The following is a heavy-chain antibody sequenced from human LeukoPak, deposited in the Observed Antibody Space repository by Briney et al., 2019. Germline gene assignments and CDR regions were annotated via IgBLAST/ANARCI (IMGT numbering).Heavy chain of an antibody. V-gene: IGHV3-74*01. CDR2: INSDGGST. Sequence: GGALRLSCTASGFTFSSYWMNWVRQAPGKGLVWVSRINSDGGSTSYADSVKGRFTISGDNAKNTLYLQMNSLRAEDTAVYYCARRIQGMAPYYFDYWGQGTLVTVSS. J-gene: IGHJ4*02. CDR3: ARRIQGMAPYYFDY. D-gene: IGHD5-24*01. CDR1: GFTFSSYW.